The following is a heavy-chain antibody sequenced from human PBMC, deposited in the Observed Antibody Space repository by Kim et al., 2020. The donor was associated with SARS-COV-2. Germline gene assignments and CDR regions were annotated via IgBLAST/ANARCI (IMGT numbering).Heavy chain of an antibody. CDR3: ARHSAASCPWCYSYYMDV. CDR2: VHYRGST. CDR1: GGSMSGGNHY. Sequence: SETLSLTCSVSGGSMSGGNHYWGWIRSPPGKGREWIGTVHYRGSTSYNPSLKSRVTISVDTSKSQSSLLLNSVTAADTAVYYCARHSAASCPWCYSYYMDVGGKGTTVSVS. D-gene: IGHD2-8*01. V-gene: IGHV4-39*01. J-gene: IGHJ6*03.